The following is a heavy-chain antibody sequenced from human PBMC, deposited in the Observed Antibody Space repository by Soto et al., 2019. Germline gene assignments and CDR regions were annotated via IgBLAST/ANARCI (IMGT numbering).Heavy chain of an antibody. CDR1: GYSFATYW. Sequence: PGEFLKISCKGSGYSFATYWIGWVRQMPGKGLEWMGIIYPGDFDTRYSPSFQGQVTISVDKSISTAYLQWSSLKASDTAMYYCARTTWKLVDPYYFDYWGQGTLVTVSS. CDR2: IYPGDFDT. D-gene: IGHD6-13*01. J-gene: IGHJ4*02. CDR3: ARTTWKLVDPYYFDY. V-gene: IGHV5-51*01.